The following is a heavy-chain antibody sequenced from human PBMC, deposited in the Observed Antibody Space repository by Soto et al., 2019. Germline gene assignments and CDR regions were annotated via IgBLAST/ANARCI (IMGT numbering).Heavy chain of an antibody. CDR1: GFTVSSYD. CDR3: ARVRKGSGAD. Sequence: EVQLVESGGGLIQPGGSLRLSCAASGFTVSSYDMHWVRQAPGKGLEWVSVIYSGGSTYYADSVKGRFTNSRDNSKNTLYLQMNSLRAEDTDVYYCARVRKGSGADWGQGTMVTVSS. D-gene: IGHD3-10*01. V-gene: IGHV3-53*01. J-gene: IGHJ4*02. CDR2: IYSGGST.